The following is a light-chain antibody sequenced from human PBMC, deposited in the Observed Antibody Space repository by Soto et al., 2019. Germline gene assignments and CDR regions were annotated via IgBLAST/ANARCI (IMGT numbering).Light chain of an antibody. CDR2: AXS. V-gene: IGKV3D-15*01. CDR3: QQYNNWTRA. J-gene: IGKJ5*01. Sequence: EIVMTQSPATLPLSRGERATLSXRASQSVSSNLSWYQQKPGXAPRXXXDAXSTRATGIPARLSGSGSGTEFTLTISSLQSEDFAAYYCQQYNNWTRAFGQGTRLEIK. CDR1: QSVSSN.